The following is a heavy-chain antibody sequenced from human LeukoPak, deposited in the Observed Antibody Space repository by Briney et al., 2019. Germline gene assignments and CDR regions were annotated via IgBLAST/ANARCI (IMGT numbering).Heavy chain of an antibody. CDR3: ARIYDEDAFDI. D-gene: IGHD3-3*01. V-gene: IGHV3-7*01. J-gene: IGHJ3*02. CDR2: IKQDGSEK. Sequence: GGSLRLCCAASGFTFSSYWMSWVRQAAGKGLEWVANIKQDGSEKYYVDAVKGRFTISRDNAKNSLYLQMNSLRAEDTAVYYCARIYDEDAFDIWGQGTMVTVSS. CDR1: GFTFSSYW.